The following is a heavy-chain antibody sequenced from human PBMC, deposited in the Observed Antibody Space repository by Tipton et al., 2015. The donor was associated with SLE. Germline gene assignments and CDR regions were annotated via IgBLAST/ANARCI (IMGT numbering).Heavy chain of an antibody. CDR3: ASGARQPDYYYYMDV. Sequence: SLRLSCAASGFTFSSYEMNWVRQAPGKGLEWVSYISSSGSTIYYADSVKGRFTISRDNAKNSLYLQMNSLRAEDTAVYYCASGARQPDYYYYMDVWGKGTTVTVSS. V-gene: IGHV3-48*03. CDR1: GFTFSSYE. D-gene: IGHD1-26*01. J-gene: IGHJ6*03. CDR2: ISSSGSTI.